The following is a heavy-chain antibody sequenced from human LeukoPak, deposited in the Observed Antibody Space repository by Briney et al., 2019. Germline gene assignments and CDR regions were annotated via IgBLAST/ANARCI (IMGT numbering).Heavy chain of an antibody. Sequence: GGSLRLSCAASGFTVSSNYMSWVRQAPGKGLEWVSVIYSGGSTYYADSVKGRFTISRDNSKNTLYLQMNSLRAEDTAVYYCARDPRDCGGDCYSGAFDIWGQGTMVTVSS. V-gene: IGHV3-53*01. CDR1: GFTVSSNY. J-gene: IGHJ3*02. CDR2: IYSGGST. CDR3: ARDPRDCGGDCYSGAFDI. D-gene: IGHD2-21*02.